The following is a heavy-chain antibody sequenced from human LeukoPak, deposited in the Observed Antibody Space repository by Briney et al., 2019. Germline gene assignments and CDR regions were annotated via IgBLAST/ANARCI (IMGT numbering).Heavy chain of an antibody. CDR2: INSDGSST. V-gene: IGHV3-74*01. J-gene: IGHJ6*02. D-gene: IGHD2-21*02. CDR1: GFTFSSYW. Sequence: PGGSLRLSCAASGFTFSSYWMHWVRHAPGKGLVWVSRINSDGSSTSYADSVKGRFTISRDNAKNTLYLQMNSLRAEDTAVYYCARDLVAQLVVTDLNYYYYYGMDVWGQGTTVTVSS. CDR3: ARDLVAQLVVTDLNYYYYYGMDV.